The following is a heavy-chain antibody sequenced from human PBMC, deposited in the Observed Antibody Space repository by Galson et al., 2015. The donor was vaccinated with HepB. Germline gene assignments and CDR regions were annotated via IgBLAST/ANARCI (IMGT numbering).Heavy chain of an antibody. D-gene: IGHD3-16*02. V-gene: IGHV3-30*04. J-gene: IGHJ3*02. Sequence: SLRLSCAASGFTFSSYAMHWVRQAPGKGLEWVAVISYDGSNKYYADSVKGRFTISRDNSKNTLYLQMNSLRAEDTAVYYCARDPGLGELSSDAFDIWGQGTMVTVSS. CDR2: ISYDGSNK. CDR1: GFTFSSYA. CDR3: ARDPGLGELSSDAFDI.